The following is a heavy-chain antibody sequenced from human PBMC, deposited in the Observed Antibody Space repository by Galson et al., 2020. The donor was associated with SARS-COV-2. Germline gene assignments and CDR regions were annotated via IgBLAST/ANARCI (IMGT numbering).Heavy chain of an antibody. CDR2: ISYDGSNK. V-gene: IGHV3-30*18. CDR3: AKGVLVLLWFGELDY. D-gene: IGHD3-10*01. CDR1: GFTFSSYG. J-gene: IGHJ4*02. Sequence: GGSLRLSCAASGFTFSSYGMHWVRQAPGKGLEWVAVISYDGSNKYYADYVKGRFTISRDNSKNTLYLQMNSLRAEDTAVYYCAKGVLVLLWFGELDYWGQGTLVTVSS.